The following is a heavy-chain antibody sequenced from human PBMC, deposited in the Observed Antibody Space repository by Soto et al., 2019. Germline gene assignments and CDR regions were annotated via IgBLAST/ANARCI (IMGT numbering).Heavy chain of an antibody. Sequence: ASVKVSCKASGGTFSSYAISWVRQAPGQGLEWMGGIIPIFGTANYAQKFQGRVTITADKSTSTAYMELSSLRSEDTAVYYCARGVGSIAARARESWFDPWGQGTLVTVSS. V-gene: IGHV1-69*06. D-gene: IGHD6-6*01. CDR3: ARGVGSIAARARESWFDP. J-gene: IGHJ5*02. CDR2: IIPIFGTA. CDR1: GGTFSSYA.